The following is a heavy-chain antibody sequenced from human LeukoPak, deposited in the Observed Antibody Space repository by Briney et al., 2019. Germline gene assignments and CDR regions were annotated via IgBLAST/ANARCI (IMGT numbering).Heavy chain of an antibody. CDR3: ARVDDPRTTGTGFDY. CDR1: GYTFTSYV. D-gene: IGHD1-1*01. V-gene: IGHV1-3*01. Sequence: ASVKVSCKASGYTFTSYVMHWVRQAPGQRLEWMGWINAGNGNTKYSQKFQGRVTITRDTSTSTAYMELRSLRSDDTAVYYCARVDDPRTTGTGFDYWGQGTLVTVSS. CDR2: INAGNGNT. J-gene: IGHJ4*02.